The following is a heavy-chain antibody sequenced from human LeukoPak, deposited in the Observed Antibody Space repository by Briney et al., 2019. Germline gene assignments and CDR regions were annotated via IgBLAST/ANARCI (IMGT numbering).Heavy chain of an antibody. D-gene: IGHD5-12*01. CDR3: ARFQASGYALYGDY. J-gene: IGHJ4*02. Sequence: SETLSPTCAVSGYSISSGYYWGWIRQPPGKGLEWIGSIYHSGSTYYNPSLKSRVTISVDTSKNQFSLKLSSVTAADTAVYYCARFQASGYALYGDYWGQGTLVTVSS. V-gene: IGHV4-38-2*01. CDR2: IYHSGST. CDR1: GYSISSGYY.